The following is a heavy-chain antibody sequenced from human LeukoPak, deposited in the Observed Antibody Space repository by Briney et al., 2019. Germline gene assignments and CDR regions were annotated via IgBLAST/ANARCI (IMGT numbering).Heavy chain of an antibody. CDR2: IKQDGSDK. CDR1: GFTFNDYW. D-gene: IGHD6-6*01. V-gene: IGHV3-7*01. Sequence: GGSLRLSCAASGFTFNDYWMSWVRQAPGKGLEWVANIKQDGSDKYYVDSVKGRFTISRDNAKNSLFLQMNSLRAEDTAVYYCARVASSRSDYYYYYMDVWGKGTTVTVSS. J-gene: IGHJ6*03. CDR3: ARVASSRSDYYYYYMDV.